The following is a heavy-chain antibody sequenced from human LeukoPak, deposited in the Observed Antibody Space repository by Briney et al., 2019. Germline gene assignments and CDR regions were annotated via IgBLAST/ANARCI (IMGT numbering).Heavy chain of an antibody. Sequence: GGSLRLSCAASGFTFSSYGMHWVRQAPGKGLEWVAVISYDGSNKYYADSVKGRFTISRDNSKNTLYLQMNSLRAEDTAVYYCAREKRYNWFDPWGQGTLVTVSS. V-gene: IGHV3-30*03. CDR3: AREKRYNWFDP. CDR2: ISYDGSNK. J-gene: IGHJ5*02. CDR1: GFTFSSYG.